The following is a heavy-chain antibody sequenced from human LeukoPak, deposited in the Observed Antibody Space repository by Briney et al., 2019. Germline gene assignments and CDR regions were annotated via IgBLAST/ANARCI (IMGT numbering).Heavy chain of an antibody. CDR3: AELGITMIGGV. V-gene: IGHV3-48*04. CDR2: ISSSGSTI. CDR1: GFTFSTYW. Sequence: GGSLRLSCAASGFTFSTYWMSWVRQTPGKGLEWVSYISSSGSTIYYADTVKGRFTISRDNAKNSLYLQMNSLRAEDTAVYYCAELGITMIGGVWGKGTTVTISS. J-gene: IGHJ6*04. D-gene: IGHD3-10*02.